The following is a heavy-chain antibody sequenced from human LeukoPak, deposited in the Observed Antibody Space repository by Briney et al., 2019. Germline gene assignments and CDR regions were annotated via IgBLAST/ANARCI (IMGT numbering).Heavy chain of an antibody. D-gene: IGHD3-10*01. J-gene: IGHJ4*02. Sequence: KPSETLSLTCTVSGGSISSYYWSWIRQPPGKGLEWIGEIYHSGSTNYNPSLKSRVTISVDKSKNQFSLKLSSVTAADTAVYYCARCYYYGSGSYDYWGQGTLVTVSS. CDR1: GGSISSYY. CDR3: ARCYYYGSGSYDY. CDR2: IYHSGST. V-gene: IGHV4-59*12.